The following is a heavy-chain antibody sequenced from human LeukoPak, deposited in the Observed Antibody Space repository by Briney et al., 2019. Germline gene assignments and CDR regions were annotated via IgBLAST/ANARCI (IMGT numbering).Heavy chain of an antibody. CDR2: ISSSGSTT. V-gene: IGHV3-48*04. J-gene: IGHJ6*04. CDR1: GFTFSSYR. CDR3: AELGITMIGGV. Sequence: GGSLRLSCAASGFTFSSYRMSWVRQAQGPGLEWVSYISSSGSTTYYADSVKGRFTISRDNAKNSLYLQMNSLRAEDTAVYYCAELGITMIGGVWGKGTTVTISS. D-gene: IGHD3-10*02.